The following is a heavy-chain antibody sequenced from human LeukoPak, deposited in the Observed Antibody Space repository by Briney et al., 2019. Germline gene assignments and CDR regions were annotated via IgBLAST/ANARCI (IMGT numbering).Heavy chain of an antibody. V-gene: IGHV1-2*04. CDR1: GYTFTGYY. CDR3: ARARIAVYYDSSGYSYFDY. D-gene: IGHD3-22*01. J-gene: IGHJ4*02. CDR2: INPNSGGT. Sequence: ASVKVSCKASGYTFTGYYMHWVRQAPGQGLEWMGWINPNSGGTNYAQKFQGWVTMTRDTSISTAYMELSRLRSDDTAVYYCARARIAVYYDSSGYSYFDYWGQGTLVTVSS.